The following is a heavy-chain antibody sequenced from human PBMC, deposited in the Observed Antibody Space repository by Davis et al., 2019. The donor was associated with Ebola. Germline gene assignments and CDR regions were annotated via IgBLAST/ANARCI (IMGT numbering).Heavy chain of an antibody. J-gene: IGHJ5*02. D-gene: IGHD5-18*01. CDR1: GFTFSTYA. CDR2: TSYNGSSK. CDR3: ARDLDSYGPLAWWFDP. Sequence: GGSLRLSCAASGFTFSTYAMHWVRQAPGKGLEWVAMTSYNGSSKFYADSVKGRFTISRHNSEYTLYLQMNSLRTEDTAVYYCARDLDSYGPLAWWFDPWGQGTLVTVSS. V-gene: IGHV3-30*14.